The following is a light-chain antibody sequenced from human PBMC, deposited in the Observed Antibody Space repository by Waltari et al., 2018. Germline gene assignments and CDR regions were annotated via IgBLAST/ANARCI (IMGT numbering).Light chain of an antibody. CDR1: SSDVGAYDY. V-gene: IGLV2-14*01. J-gene: IGLJ1*01. CDR3: SSYTSASTYV. CDR2: AVS. Sequence: QSALTQPASVSGSPGQSITISCTGTSSDVGAYDYVSWYQQYPGKAPKLVIYAVSNRPSGISNRFSGSKSGNTASLTISGLQAEDEADYYCSSYTSASTYVFGSGTKVTVV.